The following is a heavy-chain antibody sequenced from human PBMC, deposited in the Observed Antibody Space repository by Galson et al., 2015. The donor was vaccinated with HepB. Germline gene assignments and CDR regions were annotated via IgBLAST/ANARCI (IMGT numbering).Heavy chain of an antibody. Sequence: ETLSLTCAVYGGSFSGYYWTWIRQPPGKGLEWIGEINHSGSTNYNPSLESRVTISVDTSKNQFSLKLSSVTAADAAVCYCASVNSGSVRPPVYWGQGTLVTVSS. CDR1: GGSFSGYY. CDR2: INHSGST. D-gene: IGHD1-26*01. CDR3: ASVNSGSVRPPVY. J-gene: IGHJ4*02. V-gene: IGHV4-34*01.